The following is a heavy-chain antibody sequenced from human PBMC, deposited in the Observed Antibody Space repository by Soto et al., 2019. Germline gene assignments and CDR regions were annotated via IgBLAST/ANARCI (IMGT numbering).Heavy chain of an antibody. J-gene: IGHJ3*01. CDR2: IFASGVTT. CDR3: AKSQSGSFFAAFDL. Sequence: EVQLLESGGGLVQPGGSLRFSCAASGFTFTSDYLNWFRQIPGKGLEGVASIFASGVTTYYADAVKDRFTISRDNSKNTLHLQLNSLRAEDTALYYCAKSQSGSFFAAFDLWGQGSLVTVSS. D-gene: IGHD1-26*01. V-gene: IGHV3-23*01. CDR1: GFTFTSDY.